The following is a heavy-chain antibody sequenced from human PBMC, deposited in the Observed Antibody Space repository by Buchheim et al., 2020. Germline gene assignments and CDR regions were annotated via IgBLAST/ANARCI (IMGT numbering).Heavy chain of an antibody. CDR3: AREGISGVDY. D-gene: IGHD3-10*01. CDR2: ICSSGDSI. V-gene: IGHV3-48*03. J-gene: IGHJ4*02. CDR1: GFTFSIYE. Sequence: EVQLVESGGGLVQAGGSLRLSCATSGFTFSIYEMHWVRQAPGKGLEWVSRICSSGDSIHYADFVQGRFTTSRDSSKNSLSLQMSSLRIEDTAMYYCAREGISGVDYWGQG.